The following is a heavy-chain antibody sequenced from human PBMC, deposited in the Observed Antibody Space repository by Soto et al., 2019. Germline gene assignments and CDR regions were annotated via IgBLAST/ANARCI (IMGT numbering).Heavy chain of an antibody. V-gene: IGHV3-30-3*01. J-gene: IGHJ4*02. D-gene: IGHD4-17*01. CDR3: ARDFSGDYGDYGYDY. CDR1: GFTFSSYA. CDR2: ISYDGSNK. Sequence: QVQLVESGGGVVQPGRSLRLSCAASGFTFSSYAMHWVRQAPGKGLEWVAVISYDGSNKYYADSVKGRFTISRDNSKNTLYRQMNSLRAEDTAVYYCARDFSGDYGDYGYDYWGQGTLVTVSS.